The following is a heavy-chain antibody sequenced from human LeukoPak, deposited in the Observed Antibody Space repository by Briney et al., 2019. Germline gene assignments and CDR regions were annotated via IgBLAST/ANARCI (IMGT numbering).Heavy chain of an antibody. D-gene: IGHD2-21*02. CDR3: ARSHCGGDCYSSRWQILYGYYYYYMDV. V-gene: IGHV4-34*08. J-gene: IGHJ6*03. CDR2: INHSGSS. CDR1: GFTFSNAW. Sequence: GSLRLSCAASGFTFSNAWMSWVRQSPGKGLEWIGEINHSGSSSYNPSLKSRIMISVDMSKNQFSLKVRSVTAADTAVYYCARSHCGGDCYSSRWQILYGYYYYYMDVWCTRTMVTVSS.